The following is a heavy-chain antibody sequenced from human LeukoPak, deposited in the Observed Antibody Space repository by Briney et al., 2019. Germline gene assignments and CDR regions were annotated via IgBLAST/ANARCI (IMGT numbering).Heavy chain of an antibody. V-gene: IGHV3-23*01. CDR3: AKGHSSGWYPFDY. D-gene: IGHD6-19*01. CDR2: ISGSGGNT. Sequence: GGSLRLSCAASGFTFSSYAMSWVRQAPGKGLEWVSAISGSGGNTYYADSVKGRFTISRDNSKNTLYLQMNSLRAEDTAVYYCAKGHSSGWYPFDYWGQGTMVTVSS. CDR1: GFTFSSYA. J-gene: IGHJ4*03.